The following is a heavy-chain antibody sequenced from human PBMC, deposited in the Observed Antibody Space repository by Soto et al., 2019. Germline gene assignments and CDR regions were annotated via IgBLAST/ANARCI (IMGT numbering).Heavy chain of an antibody. CDR2: IFHDGTA. D-gene: IGHD3-10*01. CDR1: GVSISSGNW. CDR3: ARLVYETRLNYMYFDF. V-gene: IGHV4-4*02. J-gene: IGHJ4*02. Sequence: SETLSLTCAVSGVSISSGNWWTCVRQTPQRGLEYIGEIFHDGTANYYPSFERRVAISVDTSKNQFSLKLTSVTAADTAIYFCARLVYETRLNYMYFDFWGQGALVTVSS.